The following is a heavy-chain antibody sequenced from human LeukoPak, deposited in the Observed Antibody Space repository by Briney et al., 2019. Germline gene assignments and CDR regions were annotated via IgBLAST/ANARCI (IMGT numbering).Heavy chain of an antibody. D-gene: IGHD5-12*01. J-gene: IGHJ5*02. CDR3: ARDRYSGYSGWFDP. Sequence: SETLSLTCTVSGGSISSGGYYWSWIRQPAGKGLEWIGRIYTSGSTNYNPSLKSRVTISVDTSKNQFSLKLSSVTAADTAVYYCARDRYSGYSGWFDPWGQGTLVTVSS. CDR2: IYTSGST. V-gene: IGHV4-61*02. CDR1: GGSISSGGYY.